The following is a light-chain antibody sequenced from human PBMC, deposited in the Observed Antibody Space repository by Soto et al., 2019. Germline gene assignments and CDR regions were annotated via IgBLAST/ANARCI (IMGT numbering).Light chain of an antibody. J-gene: IGKJ4*01. V-gene: IGKV3-15*01. Sequence: EIVMTQSPATLSVSPGERATLSCRAGQSVSSNLAWYQQKPGQGPRLLIYGASTRATGFPARFSGSGSGTEFTLTISRLEPEDFAVYYCQQYDSSPLTFGGGTKVEIK. CDR3: QQYDSSPLT. CDR2: GAS. CDR1: QSVSSN.